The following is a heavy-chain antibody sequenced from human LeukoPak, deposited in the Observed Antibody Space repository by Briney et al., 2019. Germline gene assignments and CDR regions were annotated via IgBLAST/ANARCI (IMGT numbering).Heavy chain of an antibody. Sequence: SETLSLTCAVYGGSFSGYYWSWIRQPPGKGLEWIGEINHSGSTNYNPSLKSRVIISVDTSKNQFSLKLSSVTAADTAVYYCARSRTPTDFDYWGQGTLVTVSS. CDR2: INHSGST. J-gene: IGHJ4*02. CDR1: GGSFSGYY. CDR3: ARSRTPTDFDY. V-gene: IGHV4-34*01.